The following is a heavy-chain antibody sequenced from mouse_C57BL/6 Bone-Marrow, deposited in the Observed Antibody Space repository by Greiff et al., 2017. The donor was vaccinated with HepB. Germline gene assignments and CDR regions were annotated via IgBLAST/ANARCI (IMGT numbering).Heavy chain of an antibody. CDR3: ARDDYGSDY. Sequence: EVKVVESGGGLVKPGGSLKLSCAASGFTFSSYAMSWVRQTPEKRLEWVATISDGGSYTYYPDNVKGRFTISRDKAKNTLYLQMSQLKSEDTAMYDCARDDYGSDYWGQGTTLTVSS. CDR1: GFTFSSYA. J-gene: IGHJ2*01. CDR2: ISDGGSYT. D-gene: IGHD1-1*01. V-gene: IGHV5-4*01.